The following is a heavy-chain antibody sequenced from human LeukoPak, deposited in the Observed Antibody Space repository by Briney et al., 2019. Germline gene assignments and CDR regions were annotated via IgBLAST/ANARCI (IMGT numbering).Heavy chain of an antibody. D-gene: IGHD6-13*01. CDR2: MYHSGST. V-gene: IGHV4-38-2*02. Sequence: SETLSLTCTVSGYSISSGHYWGWIRQPPGKGLEWIGSMYHSGSTYYNPPLKSRVTISEDTSKNQFSLKLRSVTAADTAVYYCARQRDDARSWVYAFDIWGQGTMVTVSS. CDR3: ARQRDDARSWVYAFDI. CDR1: GYSISSGHY. J-gene: IGHJ3*02.